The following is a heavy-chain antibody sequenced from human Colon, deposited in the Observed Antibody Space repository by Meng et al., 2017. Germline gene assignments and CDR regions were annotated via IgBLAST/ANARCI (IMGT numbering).Heavy chain of an antibody. D-gene: IGHD1-26*01. CDR1: GYTFTTFF. J-gene: IGHJ4*02. V-gene: IGHV1-2*05. CDR2: INPNSGVT. CDR3: ARMGAGAAFDF. Sequence: QVHLVQSGAEVKTPGSSVKISCEASGYTFTTFFLNWVRQTPDQGFEWLGRINPNSGVTNFAQKFQGRVTMTRDTSTSTAYMELASLRSDDTGVYYCARMGAGAAFDFWGQGTLVTVSS.